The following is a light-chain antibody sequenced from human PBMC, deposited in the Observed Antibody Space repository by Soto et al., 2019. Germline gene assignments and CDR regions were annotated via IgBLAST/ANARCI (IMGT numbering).Light chain of an antibody. CDR1: SGDIGSYNY. J-gene: IGLJ1*01. Sequence: QSVLTQPASVSGSPGQSITISCTGTSGDIGSYNYVSWYQHHPDKAPKLMIYEVRNRPSGVSNRFSGSKSVNTASLTISGLQPEDEADYYCGSYATSDTFVFGTGTKVTVL. CDR3: GSYATSDTFV. CDR2: EVR. V-gene: IGLV2-14*01.